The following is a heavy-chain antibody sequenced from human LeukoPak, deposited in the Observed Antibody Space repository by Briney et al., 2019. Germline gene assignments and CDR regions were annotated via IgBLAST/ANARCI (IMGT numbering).Heavy chain of an antibody. J-gene: IGHJ4*02. CDR2: IYDSGST. Sequence: SETLSLTCTVSGASISGSGYYWGWIRQPPGKGLEWIGNIYDSGSTYYNASLQSRVTISIDTSKNQFSLRLSSVTAADTAMYYCAKSGGYGLIDYWGQGTLVAVSS. V-gene: IGHV4-39*01. CDR1: GASISGSGYY. D-gene: IGHD1-26*01. CDR3: AKSGGYGLIDY.